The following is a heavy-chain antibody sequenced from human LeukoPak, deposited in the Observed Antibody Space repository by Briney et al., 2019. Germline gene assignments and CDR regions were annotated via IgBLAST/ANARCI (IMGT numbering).Heavy chain of an antibody. V-gene: IGHV3-21*01. CDR1: GFTFSRYS. CDR2: ISSGSSYI. CDR3: ARARMATGYSTDAFDI. Sequence: GGSLRLSCAASGFTFSRYSMNWVRQAPGKGLEWVSSISSGSSYIYYADSVKGRFTISRDNAKNSLYPQMNSLRAEDTAVYYCARARMATGYSTDAFDIWGQGTMVTVSS. D-gene: IGHD5-24*01. J-gene: IGHJ3*02.